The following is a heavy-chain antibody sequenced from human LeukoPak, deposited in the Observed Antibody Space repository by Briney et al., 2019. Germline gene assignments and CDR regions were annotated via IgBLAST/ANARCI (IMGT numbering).Heavy chain of an antibody. Sequence: GGSLRLSCAASGFTFSSYGMSWVRQAPGKGLEWVSAISGNGGSTYYADSVKGRFAISRDTSKNTLYLQVNSLRAEDTAVYYCAKVGPSLVRGLIRGGARYYYNYMDVWGKGTTVTISS. J-gene: IGHJ6*03. D-gene: IGHD3-10*01. CDR3: AKVGPSLVRGLIRGGARYYYNYMDV. CDR1: GFTFSSYG. V-gene: IGHV3-23*01. CDR2: ISGNGGST.